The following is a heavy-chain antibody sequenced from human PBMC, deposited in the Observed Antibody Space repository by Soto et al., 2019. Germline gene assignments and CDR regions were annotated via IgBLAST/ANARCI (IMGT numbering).Heavy chain of an antibody. CDR1: GGTFSSYT. D-gene: IGHD4-17*01. V-gene: IGHV1-69*02. CDR3: ASLLRWPAEY. CDR2: IIPILGIA. J-gene: IGHJ4*02. Sequence: QVQLVQSGAEVKKPGSSVKVSCKASGGTFSSYTISWVRQAPGQGLEWMGRIIPILGIANYAQKFQGRVKITEDKTPSTAYMELSSLRSEDTAVYYCASLLRWPAEYWGQGTLVTVSS.